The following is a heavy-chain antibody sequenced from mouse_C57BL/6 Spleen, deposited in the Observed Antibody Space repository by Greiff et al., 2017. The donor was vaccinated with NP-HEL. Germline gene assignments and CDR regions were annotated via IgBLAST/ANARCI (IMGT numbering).Heavy chain of an antibody. Sequence: EVQRVEPGGGLVQPKGSLKLSCAASGFTFNTYAMHWVRQAPGRGLEWVARIRSKSSNYATYYADSVKDRFTISRDDSQSMLYLQMNNLKTEDTAMYYCVRDITTVGRDYYAMDYWGQGTSVTVSS. J-gene: IGHJ4*01. V-gene: IGHV10-3*01. CDR3: VRDITTVGRDYYAMDY. D-gene: IGHD1-1*01. CDR1: GFTFNTYA. CDR2: IRSKSSNYAT.